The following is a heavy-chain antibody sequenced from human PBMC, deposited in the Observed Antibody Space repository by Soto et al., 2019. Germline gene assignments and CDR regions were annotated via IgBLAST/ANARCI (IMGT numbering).Heavy chain of an antibody. CDR3: ARVRSSVWSCYGMDV. D-gene: IGHD6-19*01. V-gene: IGHV1-3*01. CDR2: INAGNGNT. Sequence: QVQLVQSGAEVKKPGASVKVSCKASGYTFTSYAMHWVRQAPGQRLEWMGWINAGNGNTKYSQKFQGRVTITRDTSASTAYMELSSLRSEDTAVYYCARVRSSVWSCYGMDVWGQGTTVTVSS. CDR1: GYTFTSYA. J-gene: IGHJ6*02.